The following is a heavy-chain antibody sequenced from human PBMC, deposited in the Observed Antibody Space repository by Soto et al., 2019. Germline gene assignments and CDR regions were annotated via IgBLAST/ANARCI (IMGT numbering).Heavy chain of an antibody. CDR2: IIPIFGTA. V-gene: IGHV1-69*06. Sequence: GASVKVSCKASGGTFSSYAISWVRQAPGQGLEWMGGIIPIFGTANYAQKFQGRVTITADKSTSTAYMELSSLRSEDTAVYYCASTYCSGGSCYWTNFDYWGQGTLVTVSS. D-gene: IGHD2-15*01. CDR1: GGTFSSYA. CDR3: ASTYCSGGSCYWTNFDY. J-gene: IGHJ4*02.